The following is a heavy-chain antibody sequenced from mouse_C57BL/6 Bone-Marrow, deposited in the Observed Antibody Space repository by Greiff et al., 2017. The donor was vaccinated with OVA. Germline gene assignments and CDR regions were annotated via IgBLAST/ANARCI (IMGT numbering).Heavy chain of an antibody. J-gene: IGHJ3*01. CDR3: ARSSYSNYEGAWFAY. D-gene: IGHD2-5*01. Sequence: QVQLKESGAELARPGASVKLSCKASGYTFTSYGISWVKQRTGQGLEWIGEIYPRSGNTYYNEKFKGKATLTADKSSSTAYMELRSLTSEDSAVYFCARSSYSNYEGAWFAYWGQGTLVTVSA. CDR2: IYPRSGNT. V-gene: IGHV1-81*01. CDR1: GYTFTSYG.